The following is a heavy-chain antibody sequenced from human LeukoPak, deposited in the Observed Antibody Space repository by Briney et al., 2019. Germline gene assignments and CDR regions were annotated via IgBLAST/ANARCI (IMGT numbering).Heavy chain of an antibody. D-gene: IGHD1-26*01. Sequence: GASVKVSCKASGYTFAGYFIHWVRQAPGQGLEWMGRISPNSGDTEYAPKFQGWVTMTRDTSISTAYVEVRRLISDDTAVYYCARDLASTSNWEFDFWGQGTLVIVSS. CDR2: ISPNSGDT. J-gene: IGHJ4*02. V-gene: IGHV1-2*04. CDR3: ARDLASTSNWEFDF. CDR1: GYTFAGYF.